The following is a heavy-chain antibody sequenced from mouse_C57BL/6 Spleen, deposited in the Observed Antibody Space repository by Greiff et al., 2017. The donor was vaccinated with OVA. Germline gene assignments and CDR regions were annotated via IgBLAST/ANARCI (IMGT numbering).Heavy chain of an antibody. V-gene: IGHV14-4*01. D-gene: IGHD2-10*01. CDR3: TSLLYFDY. CDR2: IDPENGDT. Sequence: EVQLQQSGAELVRPGASVKLSCTASGFNIKDDYMHWVKQRPEQGLEWIGWIDPENGDTEYASKFQGKATITADTSSNTAYLQLSSLTSEDSAVYYCTSLLYFDYWGQGTTLTVSS. CDR1: GFNIKDDY. J-gene: IGHJ2*01.